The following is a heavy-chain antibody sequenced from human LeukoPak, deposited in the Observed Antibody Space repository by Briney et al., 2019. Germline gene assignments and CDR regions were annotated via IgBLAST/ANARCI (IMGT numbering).Heavy chain of an antibody. J-gene: IGHJ4*02. D-gene: IGHD1-26*01. CDR2: INPNSGGT. V-gene: IGHV1-2*02. CDR1: GYTFTGYY. Sequence: ASVKVSCKASGYTFTGYYMHWVRQAPGQGLEWMGWINPNSGGTNYAQKFQGRVTMTRDASISTAYMELSRLRSDDTAVYYCARDGARGGSYYSAFDYWGQGTLVTVSS. CDR3: ARDGARGGSYYSAFDY.